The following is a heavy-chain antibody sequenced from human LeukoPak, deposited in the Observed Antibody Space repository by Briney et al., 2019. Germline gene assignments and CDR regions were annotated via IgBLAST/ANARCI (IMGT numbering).Heavy chain of an antibody. CDR1: GYTFTGYY. D-gene: IGHD6-19*01. J-gene: IGHJ4*02. Sequence: ASVKVSCKASGYTFTGYYMHWVRQAPGQGLEWMGRINPNSGGTNYAQKFQGRVTMTRDTSISTAYMELSRLRPDDTAVYYCARTSVAGTEGFDYWGQGTLVTVSS. V-gene: IGHV1-2*06. CDR3: ARTSVAGTEGFDY. CDR2: INPNSGGT.